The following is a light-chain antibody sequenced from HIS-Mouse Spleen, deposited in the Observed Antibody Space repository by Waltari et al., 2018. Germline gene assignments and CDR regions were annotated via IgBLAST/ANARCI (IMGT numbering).Light chain of an antibody. V-gene: IGLV1-47*01. CDR3: AAWDDSLSGPV. Sequence: QSVLTQPPSASGTPGQRVTISCSGSSSTIGSNYVHWYQQPPGPAPKLLIYRNKQRPSGVPDRFSGSKSGTSASLAISGLRSEDEADYYCAAWDDSLSGPVFGGGTKLTVL. CDR1: SSTIGSNY. CDR2: RNK. J-gene: IGLJ3*02.